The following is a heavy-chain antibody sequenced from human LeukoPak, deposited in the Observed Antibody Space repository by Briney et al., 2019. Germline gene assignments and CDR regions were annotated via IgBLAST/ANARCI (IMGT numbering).Heavy chain of an antibody. V-gene: IGHV3-64*01. CDR1: GFTFSTYV. CDR2: ITGDGGYT. CDR3: ARVSTNDRRNAFDI. J-gene: IGHJ3*02. D-gene: IGHD2-8*01. Sequence: GGSLRLSCAASGFTFSTYVMQWVRQAPGKGLEYVSAITGDGGYTYYANSVKGRFTISRDNSKKTLYLQMGSLRADDMAVYYCARVSTNDRRNAFDIWGQGTMVTVAS.